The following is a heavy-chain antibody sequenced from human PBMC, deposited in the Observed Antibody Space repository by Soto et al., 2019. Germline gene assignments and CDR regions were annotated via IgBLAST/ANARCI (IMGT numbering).Heavy chain of an antibody. CDR2: ISSSSSYI. D-gene: IGHD3-9*01. J-gene: IGHJ4*02. V-gene: IGHV3-21*01. CDR3: ARDPGYILGRYYFAS. Sequence: PGGSLRLSCAASGFTFSSYSMNWVRQAPVEGLEWVSSISSSSSYIYYADSGQGRFTISRDNAKNSRYLQLHSLTAEATAVYYCARDPGYILGRYYFASWAQGTLVTAPS. CDR1: GFTFSSYS.